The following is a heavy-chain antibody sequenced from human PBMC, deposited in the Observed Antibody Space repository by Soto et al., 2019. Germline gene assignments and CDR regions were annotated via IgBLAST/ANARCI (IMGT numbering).Heavy chain of an antibody. D-gene: IGHD3-22*01. Sequence: GGSLRLSCAASGFTFSSYAMSWVRQAPGKGLEWVSAISGSGGSTYYADSVKGRFTISRDNSKNTLYLQMNSLRAEDTAVYYCAKEPLWGYYDSSGYLQYWGQGTLVTVSS. V-gene: IGHV3-23*01. J-gene: IGHJ4*02. CDR3: AKEPLWGYYDSSGYLQY. CDR1: GFTFSSYA. CDR2: ISGSGGST.